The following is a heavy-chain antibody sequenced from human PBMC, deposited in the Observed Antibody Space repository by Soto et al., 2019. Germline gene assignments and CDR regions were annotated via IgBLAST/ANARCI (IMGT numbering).Heavy chain of an antibody. CDR3: ARCRTQGVVVPAAIRQNYYYYMDV. CDR1: GFTVSSNY. D-gene: IGHD2-2*02. V-gene: IGHV3-66*01. Sequence: GGSLRLSCAASGFTVSSNYMSWVRQAPGKGLEWVSVIYSGGSTDYADSVSGRFTISRYNSKNTLYLQMNSQIAEDTAVYYCARCRTQGVVVPAAIRQNYYYYMDVWGKGTTVTVSS. CDR2: IYSGGST. J-gene: IGHJ6*03.